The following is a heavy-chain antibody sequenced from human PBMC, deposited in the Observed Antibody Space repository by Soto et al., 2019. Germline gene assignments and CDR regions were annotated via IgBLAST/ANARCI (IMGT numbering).Heavy chain of an antibody. CDR1: GGSISSYY. V-gene: IGHV4-4*07. CDR3: ARANDLSPSD. J-gene: IGHJ4*02. Sequence: QVQLQESGPGLVKPSETLSLTCTVSGGSISSYYWTWIRQPAGKGLEWIGRIHTNGSTNYNPSLKSRVTMSVDTSKHKFSLRLSSVTAADTAVDYCARANDLSPSDWGQGTLVTVSS. CDR2: IHTNGST.